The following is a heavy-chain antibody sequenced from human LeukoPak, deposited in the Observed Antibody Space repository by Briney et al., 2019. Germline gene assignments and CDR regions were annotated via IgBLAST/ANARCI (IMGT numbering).Heavy chain of an antibody. CDR1: GGSFSGYY. V-gene: IGHV4-34*01. Sequence: KPSETLSLTCAVYGGSFSGYYWSWIRQPPGEGLEWIGEINHRGSTNYNPSLKSRVTIAVDTSKNQFSLKLSSVTAADTAVYYCASWVGKYYYYYGMDVWGQGTTVTV. CDR3: ASWVGKYYYYYGMDV. J-gene: IGHJ6*02. D-gene: IGHD4-23*01. CDR2: INHRGST.